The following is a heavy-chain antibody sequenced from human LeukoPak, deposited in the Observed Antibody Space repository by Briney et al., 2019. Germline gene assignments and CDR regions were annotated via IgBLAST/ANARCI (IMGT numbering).Heavy chain of an antibody. D-gene: IGHD3-16*01. J-gene: IGHJ4*02. CDR1: GFTFSSYA. V-gene: IGHV3-23*01. CDR3: AQTPPKRDTRWVMLSDY. Sequence: PGGSLRLSCAASGFTFSSYAMSWVRRAPGKGLEWVSAISGSGGSTYYADSVKGRFTISRDNSKNTLYLQMNSLRAEDTAVYYCAQTPPKRDTRWVMLSDYWGQGTLVTVSS. CDR2: ISGSGGST.